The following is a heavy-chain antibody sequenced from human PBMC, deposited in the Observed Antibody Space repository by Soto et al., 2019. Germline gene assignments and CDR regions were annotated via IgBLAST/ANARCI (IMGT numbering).Heavy chain of an antibody. V-gene: IGHV4-59*01. J-gene: IGHJ5*02. Sequence: SETLSLTCTVSGGSISSYYWSWIRQPPGKGLEWIGYIYYSGSTNYNPSLKSRVTISVDTSKNQFSLKLSSVTVADTAVYYCAREGGDFWSGYYTGRWFDPWGQGTLVTVSS. CDR3: AREGGDFWSGYYTGRWFDP. CDR2: IYYSGST. D-gene: IGHD3-3*01. CDR1: GGSISSYY.